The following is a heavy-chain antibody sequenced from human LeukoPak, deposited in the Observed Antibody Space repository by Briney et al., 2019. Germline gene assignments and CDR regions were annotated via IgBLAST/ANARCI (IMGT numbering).Heavy chain of an antibody. V-gene: IGHV4-59*12. D-gene: IGHD6-13*01. Sequence: SETLSLTCTVSGGSISSYYWSWIRQPPGKGLEWIGYIYYSGSTNYNPSLKSRVTMSVDTSKNQFSLKLSSVTAADTAVYYCARKPIVGSAWYYFDYWGQGTLVTVSS. CDR1: GGSISSYY. CDR2: IYYSGST. CDR3: ARKPIVGSAWYYFDY. J-gene: IGHJ4*02.